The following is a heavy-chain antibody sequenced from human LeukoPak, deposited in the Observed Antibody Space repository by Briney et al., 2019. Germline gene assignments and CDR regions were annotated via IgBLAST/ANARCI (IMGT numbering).Heavy chain of an antibody. D-gene: IGHD2-15*01. Sequence: GASVKVSCKASGYTFTSYGISWVRQAPGQGLEWMGWISAYNGNTNYAQKLQGRVTMTTDTSTSTAYMEPRSLRSDDTAVYYCARDIRDIVVVVAATDTQFDYWGQGTLVTVSS. J-gene: IGHJ4*02. CDR2: ISAYNGNT. CDR3: ARDIRDIVVVVAATDTQFDY. V-gene: IGHV1-18*04. CDR1: GYTFTSYG.